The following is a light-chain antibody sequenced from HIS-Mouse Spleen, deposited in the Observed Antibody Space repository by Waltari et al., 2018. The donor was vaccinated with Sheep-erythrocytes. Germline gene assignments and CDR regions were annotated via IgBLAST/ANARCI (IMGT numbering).Light chain of an antibody. CDR2: EVS. V-gene: IGLV2-14*01. Sequence: QSALTQPASVSGSPGQSITISCSGTSSDVGGSNSVSRYQQNPGKAPKLMIYEVSNRPSGVSNRFSGSKSGNTASLTISGLQAEDEADYYCSSYTSSSTWVFGGGTKLTVL. CDR3: SSYTSSSTWV. J-gene: IGLJ3*02. CDR1: SSDVGGSNS.